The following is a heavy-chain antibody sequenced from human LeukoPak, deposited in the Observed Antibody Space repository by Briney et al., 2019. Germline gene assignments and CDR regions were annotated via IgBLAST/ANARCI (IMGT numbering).Heavy chain of an antibody. Sequence: GGSLRLSCAASGFTFSSYWMSWVRQAPGKGLEWVANIKQDGSEKYYVDSVKGRFTISGDNAKNSLYLQMNSLRAEDTAVYYCARGRYSYGLIYYFDYWGQGTLVTVSS. V-gene: IGHV3-7*01. D-gene: IGHD5-18*01. J-gene: IGHJ4*02. CDR2: IKQDGSEK. CDR1: GFTFSSYW. CDR3: ARGRYSYGLIYYFDY.